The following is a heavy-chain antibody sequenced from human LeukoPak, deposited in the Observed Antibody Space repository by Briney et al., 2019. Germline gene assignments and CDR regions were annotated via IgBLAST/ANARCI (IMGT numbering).Heavy chain of an antibody. V-gene: IGHV3-7*02. CDR1: GFTFSSHW. J-gene: IGHJ6*02. CDR3: ARRGITISGVLVYHYSGLDV. Sequence: GGSLRLSSAGSGFTFSSHWMNWVRQAPGKGLEWVASIKDDGSEKHFLDSVNGRFAISRDNAKNSLYLQMSSLRAEDTAVYYCARRGITISGVLVYHYSGLDVWGQGTTVTVSS. D-gene: IGHD3-3*01. CDR2: IKDDGSEK.